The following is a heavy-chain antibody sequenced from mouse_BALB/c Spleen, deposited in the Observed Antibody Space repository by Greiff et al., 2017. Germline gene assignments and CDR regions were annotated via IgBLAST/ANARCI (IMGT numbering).Heavy chain of an antibody. CDR1: GFSLTGYG. CDR3: AREYGSYWYFDV. D-gene: IGHD1-1*01. Sequence: VQLQQSGPGLVAPSQSLSITCTVSGFSLTGYGVNWVRQPPGKGLEWLGMIWGDGSTDYNSALKSRLSISKDNSKSQVFLKMNRLQTDDTARYYCAREYGSYWYFDVWGAGTTVTVSS. J-gene: IGHJ1*01. V-gene: IGHV2-6-7*01. CDR2: IWGDGST.